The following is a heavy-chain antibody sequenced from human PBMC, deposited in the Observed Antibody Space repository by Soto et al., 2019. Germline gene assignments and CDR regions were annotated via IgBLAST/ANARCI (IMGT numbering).Heavy chain of an antibody. Sequence: VASVKVSCKASGYTFTSYGISWVRQAPGQGLEWMGWISAYNGNTNYAQKLQGRVTMTTDTSTSTAYMELRSLRSDDTAVYYCARDGSGCSSTSCYHYYYYGMDVWGQGTTVAVSS. CDR3: ARDGSGCSSTSCYHYYYYGMDV. V-gene: IGHV1-18*04. J-gene: IGHJ6*02. CDR2: ISAYNGNT. D-gene: IGHD2-2*01. CDR1: GYTFTSYG.